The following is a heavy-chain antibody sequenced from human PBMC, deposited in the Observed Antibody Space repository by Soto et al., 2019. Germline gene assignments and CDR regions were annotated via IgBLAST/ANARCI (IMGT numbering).Heavy chain of an antibody. D-gene: IGHD6-19*01. CDR3: ARGADSGWHFDY. J-gene: IGHJ4*02. Sequence: QVQLVQSGAEVKKPGASVKVSCKASGYTFTDYAMHWVRQAPGQRLECMGWVNPGDGITKYSQKFQGRVTITRDTAASTAYMELSSMRSEDTAVYYCARGADSGWHFDYWGLGTLVTVSS. CDR2: VNPGDGIT. V-gene: IGHV1-3*01. CDR1: GYTFTDYA.